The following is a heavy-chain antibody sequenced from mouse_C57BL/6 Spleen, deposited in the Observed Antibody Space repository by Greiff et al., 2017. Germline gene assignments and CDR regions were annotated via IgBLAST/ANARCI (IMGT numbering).Heavy chain of an antibody. V-gene: IGHV2-3*01. J-gene: IGHJ3*01. CDR1: GFSLTSYG. Sequence: VQLQESGPGLVAPSQSLSITCTASGFSLTSYGVSWVRQTPGKGLEWLGVIWGDGSTNNHSALISRLSISKDNSKSQVFLRLNSLQTDDTATYYGATITTVEGFAYWGQGTLVTVSA. D-gene: IGHD1-1*01. CDR2: IWGDGST. CDR3: ATITTVEGFAY.